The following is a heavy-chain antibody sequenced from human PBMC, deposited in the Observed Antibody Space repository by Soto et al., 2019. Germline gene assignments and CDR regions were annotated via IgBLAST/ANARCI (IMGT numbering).Heavy chain of an antibody. V-gene: IGHV4-30-2*01. D-gene: IGHD2-15*01. CDR3: ASRLTVVGGMDV. CDR1: GGSISSGGYS. Sequence: PSETLSLTCAVTGGSISSGGYSWSWIRQPPGKGLEWIGYIYHSGSTYYNPSLKSRATISVDRSKNQFSLKLNSVTAADTAVYYCASRLTVVGGMDVWGQGTTVTVSS. J-gene: IGHJ6*02. CDR2: IYHSGST.